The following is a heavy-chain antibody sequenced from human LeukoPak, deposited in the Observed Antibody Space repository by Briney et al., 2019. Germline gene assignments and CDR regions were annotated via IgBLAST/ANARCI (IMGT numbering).Heavy chain of an antibody. CDR2: IIPIFGIA. CDR1: GGTFSSYA. J-gene: IGHJ4*02. D-gene: IGHD3-22*01. V-gene: IGHV1-69*04. Sequence: ASVKVSCKASGGTFSSYAIGWVRQAPGQGLEWMGRIIPIFGIANYAQKFQGRVTITADKSTSTAYMELSSLRSEDTAVYYCARVGDSSGYSHLWYFDYWGQGTLVTVSS. CDR3: ARVGDSSGYSHLWYFDY.